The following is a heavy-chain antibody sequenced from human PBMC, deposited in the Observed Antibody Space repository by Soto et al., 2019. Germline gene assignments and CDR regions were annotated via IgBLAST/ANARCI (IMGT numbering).Heavy chain of an antibody. J-gene: IGHJ4*02. V-gene: IGHV1-69*01. Sequence: QVQLVQSGAEVKNAGSSVKVSCKAPGGTFSNYAVSWVRQAPGQGLEWMGGIIPLLYTPSYARKFEDRVTIIAYEATSTAYMDLAGLSSDDTAVYYWAIGHSYGQFDSWCQGTLVTV. CDR3: AIGHSYGQFDS. CDR1: GGTFSNYA. D-gene: IGHD5-18*01. CDR2: IIPLLYTP.